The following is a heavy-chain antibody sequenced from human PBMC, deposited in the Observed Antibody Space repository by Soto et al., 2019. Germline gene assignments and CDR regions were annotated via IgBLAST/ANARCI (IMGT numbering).Heavy chain of an antibody. CDR1: GCICGGYD. Sequence: GGSLRLSCAASGCICGGYDMTWVRQAPGKGLEWVSALSGGGDSTYYAPSVRGRFAISRDNSKNTLYLQMNSLRAEDTAVYYCATGLRSVYGPFDSWGQGTLVTVSS. CDR2: LSGGGDST. V-gene: IGHV3-23*01. J-gene: IGHJ4*02. D-gene: IGHD5-12*01. CDR3: ATGLRSVYGPFDS.